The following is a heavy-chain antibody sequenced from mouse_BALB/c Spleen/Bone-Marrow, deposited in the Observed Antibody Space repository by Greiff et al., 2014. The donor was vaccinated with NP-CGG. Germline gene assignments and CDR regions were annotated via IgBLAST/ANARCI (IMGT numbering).Heavy chain of an antibody. D-gene: IGHD2-4*01. CDR3: ARDDYDAFAY. V-gene: IGHV1-7*01. CDR2: INPSTGYT. CDR1: GYTFTSYW. Sequence: QVQLQQSXAELAKPGASVKMSCKASGYTFTSYWMHWIKQRPGQGLEWIGYINPSTGYTEYNQTFKGKATLTAVKSSTTAYMQLSSLTSEDSAVYYCARDDYDAFAYWGQGTLVTVSA. J-gene: IGHJ3*01.